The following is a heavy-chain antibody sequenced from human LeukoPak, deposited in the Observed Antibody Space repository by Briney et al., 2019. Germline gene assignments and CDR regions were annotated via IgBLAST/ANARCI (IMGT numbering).Heavy chain of an antibody. V-gene: IGHV4-39*01. Sequence: ASETLSLTCTVSGGSISSSSYYWGWIRQPPGKGLEWIGSIYYSGSTYYNPSLKSRVTISADTSKNQFSLKLSSVTAADTAVYYCARRCRSTSCYNAFDIWGQGTMVTVSS. CDR3: ARRCRSTSCYNAFDI. CDR1: GGSISSSSYY. J-gene: IGHJ3*02. D-gene: IGHD2-2*01. CDR2: IYYSGST.